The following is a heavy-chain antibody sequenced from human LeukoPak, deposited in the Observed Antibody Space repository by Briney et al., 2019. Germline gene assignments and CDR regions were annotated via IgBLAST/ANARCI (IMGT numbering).Heavy chain of an antibody. V-gene: IGHV3-43*02. CDR2: ISGDGGST. D-gene: IGHD3-10*01. CDR1: GFTFDDYA. CDR3: AKAYHTQAGDAIDY. Sequence: PGGSLRLSCAASGFTFDDYAMHWVRQSPGKGLEWVSLISGDGGSTYYADSVKGRFTISRDNSKNSLYLQMNSLRTEDTALYYCAKAYHTQAGDAIDYWGQGTLVTVSS. J-gene: IGHJ4*02.